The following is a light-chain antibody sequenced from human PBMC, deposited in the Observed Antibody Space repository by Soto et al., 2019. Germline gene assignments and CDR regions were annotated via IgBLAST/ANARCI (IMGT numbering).Light chain of an antibody. CDR2: DTS. Sequence: EIVLTQSPANLSLSPGESATLSCRASQSVSHFLAWYQQKPGQAPRLLIYDTSSRATGIPGRFSGSGSGTDFTLTIDILEPADAAVYYCQQRTDWPTFGGGTKVEI. CDR3: QQRTDWPT. J-gene: IGKJ4*01. CDR1: QSVSHF. V-gene: IGKV3-11*01.